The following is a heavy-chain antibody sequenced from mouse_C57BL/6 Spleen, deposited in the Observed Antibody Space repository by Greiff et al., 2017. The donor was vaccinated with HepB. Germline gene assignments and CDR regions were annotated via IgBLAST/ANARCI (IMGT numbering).Heavy chain of an antibody. CDR1: GYAFSSSW. D-gene: IGHD1-2*01. J-gene: IGHJ2*01. V-gene: IGHV1-82*01. CDR2: IYPGDGDT. CDR3: ARGLRPHFDY. Sequence: VQRVESGPELVKPGASVKISCKASGYAFSSSWMNWVKQRPGKGLEWIGRIYPGDGDTNYNGKFKGKATLTADKSSSTAYMQLSSLTSEDSAVYFCARGLRPHFDYWGQGTTLTVSS.